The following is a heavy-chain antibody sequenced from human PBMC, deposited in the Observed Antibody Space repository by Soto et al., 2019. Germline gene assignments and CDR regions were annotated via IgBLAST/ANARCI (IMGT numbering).Heavy chain of an antibody. CDR3: ARSFYP. V-gene: IGHV4-59*01. CDR1: GGSISHYH. Sequence: SETLSLTCTVTGGSISHYHWNWIRQAPGKGNERNRYIFYNGSTHYNPSLSIRVTISVDFSKNRLSLTLTSVIAADKAVYYCARSFYPWGQGTPVTVSS. J-gene: IGHJ5*02. CDR2: IFYNGST.